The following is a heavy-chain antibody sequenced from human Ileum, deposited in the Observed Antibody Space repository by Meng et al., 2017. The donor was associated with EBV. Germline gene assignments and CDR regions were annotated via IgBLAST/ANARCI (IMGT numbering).Heavy chain of an antibody. D-gene: IGHD1-26*01. V-gene: IGHV4-4*02. J-gene: IGHJ4*02. CDR1: GGSISSDYW. CDR2: MYPTGPT. CDR3: VRGGTYYLSY. Sequence: QVPLQESGRGLVKPSAPLSLTCAISGGSISSDYWGSWVRQSPEKGLEWIGEMYPTGPTYYNPSLKGRVAISIDKSKNQLSLKLNSVTAADTAVYYCVRGGTYYLSYWGQGSLVTVSS.